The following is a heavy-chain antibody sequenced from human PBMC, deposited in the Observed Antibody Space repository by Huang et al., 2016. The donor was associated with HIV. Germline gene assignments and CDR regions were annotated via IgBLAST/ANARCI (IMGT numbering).Heavy chain of an antibody. Sequence: QVQLVESGGGVVQPGRSLRLSCAASGFIFSNYGMHWVRQAPGKGLEWVELISYEGSNKYYTDSVKGRFSISRDNSKNTLYLQMNSLRAEDTAVYYCALKGDSSGWEYFRHWGQGTLVTVSS. CDR2: ISYEGSNK. D-gene: IGHD6-19*01. V-gene: IGHV3-30*03. CDR3: ALKGDSSGWEYFRH. CDR1: GFIFSNYG. J-gene: IGHJ1*01.